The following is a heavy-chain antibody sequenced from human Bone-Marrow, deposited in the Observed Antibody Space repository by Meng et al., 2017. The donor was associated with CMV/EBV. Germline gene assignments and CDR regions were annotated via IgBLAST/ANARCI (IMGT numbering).Heavy chain of an antibody. Sequence: GGSLRLSCAASGFTFSSYAMHWVRQAPGKGLEWVAVISYDGSNKYYADSVKGRFTISRDNSKNTLYLQMNSLRAEDTAVYYCARRYYDSEGYYFDYWGQGTLVTVSS. CDR2: ISYDGSNK. CDR3: ARRYYDSEGYYFDY. V-gene: IGHV3-30-3*01. J-gene: IGHJ4*02. D-gene: IGHD3-22*01. CDR1: GFTFSSYA.